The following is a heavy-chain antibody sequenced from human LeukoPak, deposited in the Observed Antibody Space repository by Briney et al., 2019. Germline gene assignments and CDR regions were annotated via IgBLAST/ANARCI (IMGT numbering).Heavy chain of an antibody. CDR2: IRYDGSIK. J-gene: IGHJ4*02. CDR1: GFTFSSYG. CDR3: ANGDYGGPKPGFDY. Sequence: TGGSLRLSCAESGFTFSSYGMHWVRQAPGKGLEWVAFIRYDGSIKYYADSVRGRFTISRDNSKNTLYLQMNSLRAEDTAVYYCANGDYGGPKPGFDYWGQGTLVTVSS. V-gene: IGHV3-30*02. D-gene: IGHD4-23*01.